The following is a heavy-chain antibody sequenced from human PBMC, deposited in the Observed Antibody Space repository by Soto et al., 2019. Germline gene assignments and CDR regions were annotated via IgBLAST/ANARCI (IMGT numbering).Heavy chain of an antibody. CDR3: AREVQGSYCAVYFDY. Sequence: QVQLQESGPGLVKPSQTLSLTCTVSGGSISSGGYYWSWIRQHPGKGLEWIGYIYYSGSTYYNPSLRSRVTTSVDTSKNQFSLKLSSVTAADTAVYYCAREVQGSYCAVYFDYWGQGTLVTVSS. CDR1: GGSISSGGYY. D-gene: IGHD1-26*01. V-gene: IGHV4-31*03. J-gene: IGHJ4*02. CDR2: IYYSGST.